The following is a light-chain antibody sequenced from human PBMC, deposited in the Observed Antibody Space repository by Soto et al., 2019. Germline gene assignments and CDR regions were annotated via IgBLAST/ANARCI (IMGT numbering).Light chain of an antibody. CDR3: QAWDSSTVV. J-gene: IGLJ2*01. V-gene: IGLV3-1*01. CDR2: QDR. CDR1: KLGDKY. Sequence: SYELTQPPSVSVSPGQTASITFSGDKLGDKYAYWYQQKPGQSPVLVIYQDRKRPSGIPERFSGSNSGNTATLTISGTQAMDEADYYCQAWDSSTVVFGGGTKLTVL.